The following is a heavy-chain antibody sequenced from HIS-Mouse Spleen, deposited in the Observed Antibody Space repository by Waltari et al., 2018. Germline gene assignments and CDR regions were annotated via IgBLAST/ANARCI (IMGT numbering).Heavy chain of an antibody. V-gene: IGHV3-30-3*01. J-gene: IGHJ4*02. CDR1: GFPFSSYA. CDR3: ARDHRNNWAIRD. Sequence: QVQLVESGGGVVQPGRSLRISCAASGFPFSSYAMHGVPQAPGKGLEWVAVISYDGSNKYYADSVKGRFTISRDNSKNTLYLQMNSLRAEDTAVYYCARDHRNNWAIRDWGQGTLVTVSS. CDR2: ISYDGSNK. D-gene: IGHD1-20*01.